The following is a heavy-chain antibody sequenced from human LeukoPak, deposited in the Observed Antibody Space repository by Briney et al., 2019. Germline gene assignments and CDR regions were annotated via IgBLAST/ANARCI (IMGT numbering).Heavy chain of an antibody. V-gene: IGHV3-30*03. Sequence: GGSLRLSCAASGFTFSSYGMHWVRQAPGKGLEWVAVISYDGSNKYYADSVKGRFTISRDNAKNSLYLQMNSLRAEDTAVYYCARGRPYMDVWGKGTTVTVSS. J-gene: IGHJ6*03. D-gene: IGHD6-25*01. CDR1: GFTFSSYG. CDR2: ISYDGSNK. CDR3: ARGRPYMDV.